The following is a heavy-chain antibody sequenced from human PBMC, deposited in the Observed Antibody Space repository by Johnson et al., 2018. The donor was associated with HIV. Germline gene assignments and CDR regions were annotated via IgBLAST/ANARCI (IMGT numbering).Heavy chain of an antibody. D-gene: IGHD1-7*01. J-gene: IGHJ3*01. Sequence: VQLVESGGGVVQPGRSLRLSCAASGFTFSSYGMHWVRQAPGKGLEWVAFIRYDGSNKYYADSVKGRFTISRDNSKNTLYLQMNSLRAEDTAVYYCARENYRRRDAFNVWGQGTVVIVSS. V-gene: IGHV3-30*02. CDR3: ARENYRRRDAFNV. CDR2: IRYDGSNK. CDR1: GFTFSSYG.